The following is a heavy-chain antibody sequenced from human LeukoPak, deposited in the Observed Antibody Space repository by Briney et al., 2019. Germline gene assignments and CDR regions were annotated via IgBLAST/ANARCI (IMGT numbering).Heavy chain of an antibody. CDR3: ARVYSSSWYKWFDP. CDR2: IYYSGST. D-gene: IGHD6-13*01. CDR1: GGSISDYY. J-gene: IGHJ5*02. V-gene: IGHV4-59*01. Sequence: PSETLSLTCTVSGGSISDYYWSWIRQPPGRGLEWIGYIYYSGSTDYNPSLMSRVTISVETSKNQISLKMSSVTAADTAVYYCARVYSSSWYKWFDPWGQGTLVTVSS.